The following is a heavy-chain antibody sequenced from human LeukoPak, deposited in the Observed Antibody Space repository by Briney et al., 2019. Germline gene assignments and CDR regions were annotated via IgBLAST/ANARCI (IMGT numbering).Heavy chain of an antibody. Sequence: GGSLRLSCAASGFTFSNYWMHWVRQAPGKGLEWVSRINERATIISYADSVRGRFTISRENARNTLYLQMNSLTAEDTAVYYCVRDLILVWTPGDDFDHWGQGTLVTVSS. V-gene: IGHV3-74*01. CDR3: VRDLILVWTPGDDFDH. CDR2: INERATII. J-gene: IGHJ4*02. D-gene: IGHD3-16*01. CDR1: GFTFSNYW.